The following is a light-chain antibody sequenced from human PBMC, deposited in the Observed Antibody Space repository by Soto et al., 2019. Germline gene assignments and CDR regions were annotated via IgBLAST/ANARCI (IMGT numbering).Light chain of an antibody. V-gene: IGLV2-14*01. CDR3: SSYTSGSTLYV. J-gene: IGLJ1*01. CDR2: EAS. CDR1: SSDVGGYNY. Sequence: QYVLTQPASVSGSPGQSITISCTGTSSDVGGYNYVSWYQHHPGKAPRLMIYEASNRPSGVSHRFSGSRSGNTASLTISGLQAEDEADYYCSSYTSGSTLYVFGTGTKLTVL.